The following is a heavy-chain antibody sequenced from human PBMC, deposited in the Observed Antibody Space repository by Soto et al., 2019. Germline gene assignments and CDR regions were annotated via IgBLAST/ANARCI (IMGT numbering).Heavy chain of an antibody. V-gene: IGHV4-34*01. CDR1: GGSFRGYY. D-gene: IGHD3-16*01. CDR3: ARVEYTYNYRGLDY. CDR2: IDHSGST. J-gene: IGHJ4*02. Sequence: QVQLQQWGTGLLKPSETLSLTCAVYGGSFRGYYWTWIRQPPGKGLEWIGEIDHSGSTNYNPSLKSRVTISVDTSKNQFSLKLASVTAADTAVYYCARVEYTYNYRGLDYWGQGNLVTVSS.